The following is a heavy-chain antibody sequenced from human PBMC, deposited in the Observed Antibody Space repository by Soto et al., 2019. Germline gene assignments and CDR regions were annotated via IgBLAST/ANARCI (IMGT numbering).Heavy chain of an antibody. CDR1: GYSFTSYW. D-gene: IGHD3-10*01. Sequence: GESLKISCKGSGYSFTSYWIGWVRQMPGKGLEWMGIIYPGDSDTRYSPSFQGQVTTSADKSISTAYLQWSSLKASDTAMYYCARREVDDFGHISMVGGMDFWGLGTTITVAS. J-gene: IGHJ6*02. V-gene: IGHV5-51*01. CDR2: IYPGDSDT. CDR3: ARREVDDFGHISMVGGMDF.